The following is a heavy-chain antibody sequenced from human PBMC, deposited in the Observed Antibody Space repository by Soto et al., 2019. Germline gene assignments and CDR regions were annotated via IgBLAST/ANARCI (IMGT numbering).Heavy chain of an antibody. D-gene: IGHD5-12*01. CDR3: ARGDGYIFDY. J-gene: IGHJ4*02. CDR1: GYTFIRYD. V-gene: IGHV1-8*01. Sequence: QVQLLQSGAEVKKPGASVKVSCKASGYTFIRYDINWVRQATGQGLEWMGWMNPNTGDTGYAQKFQGRVTMTRNTSINTANLELSSLRSDDTAVYFCARGDGYIFDYWGQGTLVTVSS. CDR2: MNPNTGDT.